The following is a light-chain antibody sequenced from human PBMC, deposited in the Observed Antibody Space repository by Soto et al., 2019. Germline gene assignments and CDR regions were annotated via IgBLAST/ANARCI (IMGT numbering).Light chain of an antibody. CDR2: DVS. V-gene: IGLV2-14*01. CDR1: ISDVGGYNY. CDR3: SSYTSSSTVV. Sequence: ALTQPASVSGSPGQSITISCTGTISDVGGYNYVSWYQQHPGKAPKLMIYDVSNRPSGVSNRFSGSKSGNTASLTISGLQAEDEADYYCSSYTSSSTVVFGGGTKLTVL. J-gene: IGLJ2*01.